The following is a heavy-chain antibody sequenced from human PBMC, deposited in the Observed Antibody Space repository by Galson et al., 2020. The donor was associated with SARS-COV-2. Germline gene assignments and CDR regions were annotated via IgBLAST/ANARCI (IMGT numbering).Heavy chain of an antibody. J-gene: IGHJ6*02. CDR3: AGDTAMVGHYYYYGMDV. CDR2: TYYRSKWYN. CDR1: GDSVSSNSAA. D-gene: IGHD5-18*01. Sequence: SETLSLTCAISGDSVSSNSAAWNWIRQSPSRGLEWLGRTYYRSKWYNDYAVSVKSRITINPDTSKNQFSLQLNSVTPEDTAVYYCAGDTAMVGHYYYYGMDVWGQGTTVTVSS. V-gene: IGHV6-1*01.